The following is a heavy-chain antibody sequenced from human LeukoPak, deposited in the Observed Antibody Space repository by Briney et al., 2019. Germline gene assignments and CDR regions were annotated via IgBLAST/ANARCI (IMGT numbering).Heavy chain of an antibody. CDR3: ARERGRGRDSPWFDY. CDR2: IYSDGSI. D-gene: IGHD1-26*01. J-gene: IGHJ4*02. Sequence: GGSLGLSCAASGFTFSSYWMHWVRQAPGKGLVWVSVIYSDGSIYYADSVKGRFTISRDNSKNTLDLQMTGLRAEDTAVYYCARERGRGRDSPWFDYWGQGTLVTVSS. V-gene: IGHV3-53*01. CDR1: GFTFSSYW.